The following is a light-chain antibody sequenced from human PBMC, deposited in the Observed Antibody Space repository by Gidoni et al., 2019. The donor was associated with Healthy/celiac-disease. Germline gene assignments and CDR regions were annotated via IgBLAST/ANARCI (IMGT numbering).Light chain of an antibody. CDR2: AAS. J-gene: IGKJ2*01. CDR1: QGISSD. Sequence: IHLTQSPSSLSASVGDRVTITGRASQGISSDLAWYQQKPGKAPKLLIYAASTLQRGVPSRFSGSGSGTDFTLTISSLQPEDFATYYCQQLNSYPFFGQGTKLEIK. CDR3: QQLNSYPF. V-gene: IGKV1-9*01.